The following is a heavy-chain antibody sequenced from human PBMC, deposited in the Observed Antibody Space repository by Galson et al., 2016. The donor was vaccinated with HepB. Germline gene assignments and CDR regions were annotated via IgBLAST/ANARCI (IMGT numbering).Heavy chain of an antibody. CDR1: GFTFSNYG. D-gene: IGHD6-6*01. V-gene: IGHV3-33*01. CDR2: IWYDGSKK. Sequence: SLRLSCAASGFTFSNYGMHWVRQAPGKGLEWVALIWYDGSKKYYAESVKGRLTISRDNCKNTLDLQMNSLRAEDTAVYYCARDGIPSPQDIGGRLPPPYYYGMDGWGQGTAVTVSS. J-gene: IGHJ6*02. CDR3: ARDGIPSPQDIGGRLPPPYYYGMDG.